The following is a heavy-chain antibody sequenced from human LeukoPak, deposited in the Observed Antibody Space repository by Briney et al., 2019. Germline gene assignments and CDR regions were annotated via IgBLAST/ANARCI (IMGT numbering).Heavy chain of an antibody. CDR3: ATVRPTDDPYYFDY. Sequence: ASVKVSCKVSGYTLTELSTHWVRQAPGKGLEWMGGFEPEEGETIYAQKFQGRVTMTEDTSSDTAYMELSSLRSEDTAVYYCATVRPTDDPYYFDYWGQGTLVTVSS. CDR1: GYTLTELS. J-gene: IGHJ4*02. V-gene: IGHV1-24*01. CDR2: FEPEEGET. D-gene: IGHD2-21*01.